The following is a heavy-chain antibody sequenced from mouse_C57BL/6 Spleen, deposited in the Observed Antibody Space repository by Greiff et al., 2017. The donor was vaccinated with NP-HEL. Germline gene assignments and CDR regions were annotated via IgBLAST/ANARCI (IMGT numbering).Heavy chain of an antibody. Sequence: EVQLQQSGPGLVKPSQSLSLTCSVTGYSITSGYYWNWIRQFPGNKLEWMGYISYDGSNNYNPSLKNRISITRDTSKNQFFLKLNSVTTEDTATYYCARAPHYYGSSSYAMDYWGQGTSVTVSS. CDR2: ISYDGSN. J-gene: IGHJ4*01. CDR3: ARAPHYYGSSSYAMDY. CDR1: GYSITSGYY. V-gene: IGHV3-6*01. D-gene: IGHD1-1*01.